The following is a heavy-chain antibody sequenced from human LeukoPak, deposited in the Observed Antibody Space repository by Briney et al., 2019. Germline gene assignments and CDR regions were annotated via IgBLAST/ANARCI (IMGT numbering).Heavy chain of an antibody. V-gene: IGHV3-21*01. CDR2: ISSSSSYI. D-gene: IGHD3-10*01. CDR3: ACITMVRGVII. Sequence: GGSLRLSCAASGFTVSSNYMNWVRQAPGKGLEWVSSISSSSSYIYSADSVKGRFTISRDNAKNSLYLQMNSLRAEDTAVYYCACITMVRGVIIWGQGTLVTVSS. J-gene: IGHJ4*02. CDR1: GFTVSSNY.